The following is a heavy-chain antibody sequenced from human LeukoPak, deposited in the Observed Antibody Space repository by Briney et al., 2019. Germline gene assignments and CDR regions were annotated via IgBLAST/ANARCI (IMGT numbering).Heavy chain of an antibody. CDR3: ASHRRRSGDWH. V-gene: IGHV3-33*01. Sequence: GRSLRLSCAASGFTFSSYGMHWVRQAPGKGLEWVAVIWYDGSNKYYADSVKGRFTISRDNSKNTLYLQMNSLRAEDTAVYYCASHRRRSGDWHWGQGTMVTVSS. CDR2: IWYDGSNK. D-gene: IGHD3-10*01. CDR1: GFTFSSYG. J-gene: IGHJ3*01.